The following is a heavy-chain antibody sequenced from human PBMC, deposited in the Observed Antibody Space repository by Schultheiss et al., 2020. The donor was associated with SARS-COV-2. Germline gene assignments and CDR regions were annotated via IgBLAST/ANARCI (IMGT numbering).Heavy chain of an antibody. D-gene: IGHD3/OR15-3a*01. V-gene: IGHV4-30-4*01. J-gene: IGHJ5*02. Sequence: SQTLSLTCTVSGDSVSSGDFYCSWVRQPPGKGLEWIGYTYYSGDTHYNPSLKSRATISVDTAKNQFSLHLSSVTAADTAVYYCARGPAPNSDFWTDSYTGWFDPWGQGTLVTVSS. CDR2: TYYSGDT. CDR1: GDSVSSGDFY. CDR3: ARGPAPNSDFWTDSYTGWFDP.